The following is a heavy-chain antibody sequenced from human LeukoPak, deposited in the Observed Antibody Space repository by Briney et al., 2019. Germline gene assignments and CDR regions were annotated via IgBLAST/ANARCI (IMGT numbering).Heavy chain of an antibody. V-gene: IGHV3-15*01. CDR3: STFWRSRVLIVDY. CDR1: GFTFSSAW. CDR2: IQSKTDGGTA. J-gene: IGHJ4*02. D-gene: IGHD3-16*01. Sequence: PGGSLRLSCAASGFTFSSAWMTWVRQAPGKGLEWVGRIQSKTDGGTADYAAPVNGGFTISRDDSKNTLYLQTNSLKSDDTAVYYCSTFWRSRVLIVDYWGQGTLVTVSS.